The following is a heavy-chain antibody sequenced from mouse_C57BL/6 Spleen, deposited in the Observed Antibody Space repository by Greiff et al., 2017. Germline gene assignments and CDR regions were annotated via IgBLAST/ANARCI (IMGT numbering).Heavy chain of an antibody. CDR2: INYDGSST. D-gene: IGHD1-1*01. V-gene: IGHV5-16*01. Sequence: EVKRVESEGGLVQPGSSMKLSCTASGFTFSDYYMAWVRQVPEKGLEWVANINYDGSSTYYLDSLKSRFIISRDNAKNMLYLQMSSLKSEDTATYYCARDYYGAMDYWGQGTSVTVSS. J-gene: IGHJ4*01. CDR3: ARDYYGAMDY. CDR1: GFTFSDYY.